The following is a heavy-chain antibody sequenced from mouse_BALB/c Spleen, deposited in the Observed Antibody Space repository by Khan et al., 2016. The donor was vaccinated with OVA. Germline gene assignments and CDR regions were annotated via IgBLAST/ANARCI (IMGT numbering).Heavy chain of an antibody. V-gene: IGHV9-2-1*01. D-gene: IGHD2-14*01. Sequence: QVQLQQSGPELKKPGETVKISCKASGYTFTDYSMHWVKQAPGKGLKWMGWINTETGEPTYADDFKGRFAFSLETSASTAYLQINNLKNEETATYFCARDRYDYFDYWGQGTTLTVSS. CDR1: GYTFTDYS. J-gene: IGHJ2*01. CDR2: INTETGEP. CDR3: ARDRYDYFDY.